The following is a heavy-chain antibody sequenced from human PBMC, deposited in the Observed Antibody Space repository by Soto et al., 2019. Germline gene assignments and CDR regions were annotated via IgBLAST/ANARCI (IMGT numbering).Heavy chain of an antibody. Sequence: GASVKVSCMASGGTFSSYAISWVRQAPGQGLEWMGGIIPIFGTANYAQKFQGRVTITADESTSTAYMELSSLRSEDTAVYYCARVRVGATTYYYGMDVWGQGTTVTVSS. CDR2: IIPIFGTA. V-gene: IGHV1-69*13. CDR3: ARVRVGATTYYYGMDV. D-gene: IGHD1-26*01. J-gene: IGHJ6*02. CDR1: GGTFSSYA.